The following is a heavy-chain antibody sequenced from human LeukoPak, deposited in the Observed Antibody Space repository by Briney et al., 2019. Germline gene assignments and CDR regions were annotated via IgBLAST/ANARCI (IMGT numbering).Heavy chain of an antibody. J-gene: IGHJ4*02. CDR3: AKDTTLSGYSYGPSDY. V-gene: IGHV3-23*01. CDR2: ISGSGGST. D-gene: IGHD5-18*01. CDR1: GFTFSSYA. Sequence: PGGSLRLSCAASGFTFSSYAMSWVRQAPGKGLEWVSAISGSGGSTYYADSVKGRFTISRDNSKNTLYLQMNSLRVEDTAVYYCAKDTTLSGYSYGPSDYWGQGTLVTVSS.